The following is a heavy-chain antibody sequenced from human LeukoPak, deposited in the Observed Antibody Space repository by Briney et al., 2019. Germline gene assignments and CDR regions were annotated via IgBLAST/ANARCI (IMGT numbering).Heavy chain of an antibody. CDR1: RFTFGDYA. CDR2: IRSKAYGGTT. V-gene: IGHV3-49*04. Sequence: GGSLRLSCTASRFTFGDYAMSWVRQAPGKGLEWVAFIRSKAYGGTTEYAASVKGRFTISRDDSKSIAYPQMNSLKTEDTAVYYCTRGVSVTTILIDYWGQGTLVTVSS. D-gene: IGHD5-12*01. J-gene: IGHJ4*02. CDR3: TRGVSVTTILIDY.